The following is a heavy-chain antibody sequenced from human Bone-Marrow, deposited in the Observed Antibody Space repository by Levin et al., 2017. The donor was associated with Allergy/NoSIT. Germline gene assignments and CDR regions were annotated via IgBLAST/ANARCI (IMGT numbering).Heavy chain of an antibody. D-gene: IGHD2-8*02. CDR1: GYTFSSYV. J-gene: IGHJ4*02. CDR2: SSAYNGRT. CDR3: ARENYDTRGQRLHFDS. V-gene: IGHV1-18*01. Sequence: PGGSLRLSCKASGYTFSSYVISWVRQVPGQGLEWMGWSSAYNGRTKYVQKFEDRVNMTTDRSTSTAYMELRSLGSGDTAVYYCARENYDTRGQRLHFDSWGQGTLVTVSS.